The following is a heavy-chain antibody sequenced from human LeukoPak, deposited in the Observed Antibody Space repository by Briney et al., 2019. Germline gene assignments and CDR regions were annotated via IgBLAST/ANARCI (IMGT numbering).Heavy chain of an antibody. CDR2: ISAYNGDT. CDR3: ARDRFSYCSSTFCLNAFDI. Sequence: ASVKVSCKASGYTFTDYYMHWVRQAPGQGLEWMGWISAYNGDTNYAQKLQGRVTMTTDTSTSTAYMELRSLRSDDTAVYYCARDRFSYCSSTFCLNAFDIWGQGTMVTVSS. D-gene: IGHD2-2*01. V-gene: IGHV1-18*04. J-gene: IGHJ3*02. CDR1: GYTFTDYY.